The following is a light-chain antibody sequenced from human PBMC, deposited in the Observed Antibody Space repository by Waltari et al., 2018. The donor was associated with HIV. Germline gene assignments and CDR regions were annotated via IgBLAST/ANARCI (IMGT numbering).Light chain of an antibody. V-gene: IGLV2-14*01. CDR2: EVS. CDR3: SSYTSSSTLGV. CDR1: SSDVGAYNS. J-gene: IGLJ1*01. Sequence: QSALTQPASVSVSPGQSITISCTGTSSDVGAYNSVSWYQQHPGKAPKPMIYEVSDRPSGFSNLVPGSKSGNTAYLTISGLQAEDEADYYCSSYTSSSTLGVFGTGTKVTVL.